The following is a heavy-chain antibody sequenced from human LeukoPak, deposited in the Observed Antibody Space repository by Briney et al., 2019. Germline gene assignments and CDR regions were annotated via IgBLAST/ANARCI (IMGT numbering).Heavy chain of an antibody. CDR1: GFTFSSYS. D-gene: IGHD3-16*01. V-gene: IGHV3-21*01. CDR2: ISSSSSYI. J-gene: IGHJ4*02. Sequence: GGSLRLSCAASGFTFSSYSMNWVRQAPGKGLEWVSSISSSSSYIYYADSVKGRFTISRDNDKNSLYLQMNSLRAEDTAVYYCARSYDYVWGPQYYFDYWGQGTLVTVSS. CDR3: ARSYDYVWGPQYYFDY.